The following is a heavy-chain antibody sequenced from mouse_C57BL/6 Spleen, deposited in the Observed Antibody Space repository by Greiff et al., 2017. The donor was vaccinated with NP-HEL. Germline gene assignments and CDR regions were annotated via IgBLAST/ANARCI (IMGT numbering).Heavy chain of an antibody. J-gene: IGHJ3*01. D-gene: IGHD2-2*01. V-gene: IGHV14-2*01. CDR2: IDPEDGDT. CDR3: AGRGYDGPWFAY. Sequence: EVQLVESGAELVKPGASVKLSCTASGFTITDYYMHWVKQRPEQGLEWIGRIDPEDGDTKYAPKFPGKATITADTSSNTAYLQLSSLTSEDTAVYYCAGRGYDGPWFAYWGQGTLVTVSA. CDR1: GFTITDYY.